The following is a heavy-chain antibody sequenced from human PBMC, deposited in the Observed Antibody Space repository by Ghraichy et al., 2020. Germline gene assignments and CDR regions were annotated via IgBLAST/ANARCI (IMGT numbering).Heavy chain of an antibody. V-gene: IGHV4-39*01. Sequence: SETLSLTCTVSGGSISSNSYYWGWLRQPPGKGLEWIGIIYYSGNTSYNPSLKSRVTISVDTSKNEFSLKLSSVTAADTAVYYCARGYDSSGYPFDYWGQGTLVTVPS. CDR3: ARGYDSSGYPFDY. CDR1: GGSISSNSYY. D-gene: IGHD3-22*01. CDR2: IYYSGNT. J-gene: IGHJ4*02.